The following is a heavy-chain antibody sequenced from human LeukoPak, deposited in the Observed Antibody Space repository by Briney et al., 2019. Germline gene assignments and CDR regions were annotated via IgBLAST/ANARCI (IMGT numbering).Heavy chain of an antibody. D-gene: IGHD6-13*01. CDR2: IKHDGTEH. CDR1: GFTFSNYW. V-gene: IGHV3-7*01. Sequence: GGSLRLSCAPSGFTFSNYWMTWVRQAPGKGREWLANIKHDGTEHYYVHSVRGRFIISRDNAENSLYLQMNSLRAEDTAVYFCAREVSSWYRTEGRFDPWGQGTLVTVSS. J-gene: IGHJ5*02. CDR3: AREVSSWYRTEGRFDP.